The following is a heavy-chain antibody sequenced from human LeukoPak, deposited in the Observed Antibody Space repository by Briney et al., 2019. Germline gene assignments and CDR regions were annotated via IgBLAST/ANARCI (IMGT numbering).Heavy chain of an antibody. CDR2: ISGSGGTT. CDR3: AKDPSDLLVDC. J-gene: IGHJ4*02. CDR1: GFTFYTYA. Sequence: PGGSLRLSCAASGFTFYTYAMNWVRQAPGKGLQWVAAISGSGGTTYYADSVKGRFTISRDNSKNTVYLQLSSLRAEDTAVYYCAKDPSDLLVDCWGQGTLVTVSS. D-gene: IGHD2-21*02. V-gene: IGHV3-23*01.